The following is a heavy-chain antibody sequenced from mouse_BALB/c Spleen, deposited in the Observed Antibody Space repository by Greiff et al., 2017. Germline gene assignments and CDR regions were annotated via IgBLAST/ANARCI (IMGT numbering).Heavy chain of an antibody. CDR2: IDPANGNT. D-gene: IGHD1-2*01. Sequence: VQLQQSGAELVKPGASVKLSCTASGFNIKDTYMHWVKQRPEQGLEWIGRIDPANGNTKYDPKFQGKATITADTSSNTAYLQLSSLTSEGTAVYYCALTATGFAYWGQGTLVTVSA. V-gene: IGHV14-3*02. CDR1: GFNIKDTY. J-gene: IGHJ3*01. CDR3: ALTATGFAY.